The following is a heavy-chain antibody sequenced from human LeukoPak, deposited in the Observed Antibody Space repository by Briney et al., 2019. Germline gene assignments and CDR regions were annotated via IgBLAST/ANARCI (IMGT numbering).Heavy chain of an antibody. CDR2: IHAGGVGT. CDR3: GKRRVSE. CDR1: GFPFNTQD. Sequence: GGSLRLSCAASGFPFNTQDMRWVRQAPGKGLEWVSSIHAGGVGTFYADSVRGRFTISRDNSKNTLDLQMNSLRVEDTAVYYCGKRRVSEWGQGTLVTVSS. J-gene: IGHJ4*02. D-gene: IGHD6-19*01. V-gene: IGHV3-23*01.